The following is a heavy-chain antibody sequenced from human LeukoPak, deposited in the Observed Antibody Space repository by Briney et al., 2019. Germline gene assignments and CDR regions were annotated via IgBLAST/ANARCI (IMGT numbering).Heavy chain of an antibody. D-gene: IGHD1-26*01. J-gene: IGHJ5*02. CDR1: GFTFDDYA. CDR3: AKGSGSYYSSWFDP. V-gene: IGHV3-9*01. CDR2: ISWNSGSI. Sequence: GGSLRLSCAASGFTFDDYAMHWARQAPGKGLEWVSGISWNSGSIGYADSVKGRFTISRDNAKNSLYLQMNSLRAEDTALYYCAKGSGSYYSSWFDPWGQGTLVTVSS.